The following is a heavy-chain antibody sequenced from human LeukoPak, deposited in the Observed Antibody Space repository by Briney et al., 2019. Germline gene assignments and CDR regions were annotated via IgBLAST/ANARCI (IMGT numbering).Heavy chain of an antibody. D-gene: IGHD3-3*01. J-gene: IGHJ3*01. CDR3: ARGDFWSGDYTDAFDV. V-gene: IGHV3-7*04. CDR2: IKPDGSEK. CDR1: GFTFSNYW. Sequence: PGGSLRLSCAASGFTFSNYWMSWVRQAPGKGLEWVANIKPDGSEKYYVDSVKGRFSISRDNVRNALYQQMNSLRVGDTALYYCARGDFWSGDYTDAFDVWGQGTMVTVSS.